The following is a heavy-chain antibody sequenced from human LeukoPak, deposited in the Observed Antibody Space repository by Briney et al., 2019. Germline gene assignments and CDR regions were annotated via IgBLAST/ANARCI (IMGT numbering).Heavy chain of an antibody. CDR3: ARDDYGDYVAFDI. V-gene: IGHV1-18*01. J-gene: IGHJ3*02. CDR1: GYTFTSYG. D-gene: IGHD4-17*01. CDR2: ISAYNGNT. Sequence: ASVKVSCKASGYTFTSYGISRVRQAPGRGLEWMGWISAYNGNTNYAQKLQGRVTMTTDTSTSTAYMELRSLRSDDTAVYYCARDDYGDYVAFDIWGQGTWSPSLQ.